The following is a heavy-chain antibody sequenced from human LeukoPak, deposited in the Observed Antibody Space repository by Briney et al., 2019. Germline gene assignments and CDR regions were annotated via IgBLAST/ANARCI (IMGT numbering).Heavy chain of an antibody. Sequence: GGSLRLSCAASGFTFSSYAMSWVRQAPGKGLEWVSAISGSGGSTYYADSAKGRFTISRDNSKNTLYLQMNSLRAEDTAVYYCANHYYDSSGYYYNYYYGMDVWGQGTTVTVSS. CDR3: ANHYYDSSGYYYNYYYGMDV. J-gene: IGHJ6*01. CDR2: ISGSGGST. D-gene: IGHD3-22*01. V-gene: IGHV3-23*01. CDR1: GFTFSSYA.